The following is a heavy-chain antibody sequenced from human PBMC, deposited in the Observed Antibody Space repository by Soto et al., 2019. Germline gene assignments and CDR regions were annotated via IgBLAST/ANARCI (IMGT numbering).Heavy chain of an antibody. J-gene: IGHJ4*02. CDR3: ARHTYGDMVFDY. CDR2: IYYSGST. Sequence: SETLSLTCTVSVGSISSYYWSWIRQPPGKGLEWIGYIYYSGSTNYNPSLKSRVTISVDTSKNQFSLKLSSVTAADTAVYYCARHTYGDMVFDYWGQGTLVTVFS. V-gene: IGHV4-59*08. D-gene: IGHD4-17*01. CDR1: VGSISSYY.